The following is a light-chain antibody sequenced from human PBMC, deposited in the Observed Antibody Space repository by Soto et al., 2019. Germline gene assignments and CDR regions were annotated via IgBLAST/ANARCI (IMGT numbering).Light chain of an antibody. Sequence: QSALTQPPSASGSPGQSVTISCTGTSSDVGGYNYVSWYQQHPGKAPKLLMFRVTERPSGVPDRFSGSKSGNTASLTVSGLQAEDEADYYCQTWGTGFQFFGGGTKLTVL. CDR3: QTWGTGFQF. V-gene: IGLV2-8*01. CDR1: SSDVGGYNY. CDR2: RVT. J-gene: IGLJ2*01.